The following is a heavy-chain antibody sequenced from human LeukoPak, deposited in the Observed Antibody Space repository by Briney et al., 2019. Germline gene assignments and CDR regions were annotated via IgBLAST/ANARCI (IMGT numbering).Heavy chain of an antibody. V-gene: IGHV1-69*05. J-gene: IGHJ4*02. Sequence: SVKVSCKASGGTFSSYAISWVRQAPGQGLEWMGRIIPIFGTANYAQKFQGRVTITTDESTSTAYMELSSLRSEDTAVYYGARVGYSSSWYSDYWGQGTLVTVYS. CDR1: GGTFSSYA. CDR3: ARVGYSSSWYSDY. D-gene: IGHD6-13*01. CDR2: IIPIFGTA.